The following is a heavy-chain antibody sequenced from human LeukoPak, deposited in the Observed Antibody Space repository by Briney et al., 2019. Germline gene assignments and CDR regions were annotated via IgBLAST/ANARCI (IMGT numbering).Heavy chain of an antibody. Sequence: SETLSLTCTVSGGSISSYYWSWIRQPPGKGLEWIGYVYYSGSTNYNPSLKSRVTISVDTSKNQFSLNLSSVTAAHTAVYYCARDSGYYYFDYWGQGTLVTVSS. CDR3: ARDSGYYYFDY. CDR1: GGSISSYY. CDR2: VYYSGST. V-gene: IGHV4-59*01. D-gene: IGHD3-22*01. J-gene: IGHJ4*02.